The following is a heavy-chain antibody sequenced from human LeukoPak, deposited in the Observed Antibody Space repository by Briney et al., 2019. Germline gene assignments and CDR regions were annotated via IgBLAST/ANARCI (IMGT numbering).Heavy chain of an antibody. V-gene: IGHV3-74*01. CDR1: GFTFSSYW. CDR2: INSDGSST. D-gene: IGHD3-3*01. J-gene: IGHJ5*02. CDR3: ARGVTILGVVIKFYNWFDP. Sequence: GGSLRLSCAASGFTFSSYWMHWVRQAPGKGLVWVSRINSDGSSTSYADSVKGRFPISRDNAKKTLYLQMNSLRAEDTAVYYCARGVTILGVVIKFYNWFDPWGQGTLVTVSS.